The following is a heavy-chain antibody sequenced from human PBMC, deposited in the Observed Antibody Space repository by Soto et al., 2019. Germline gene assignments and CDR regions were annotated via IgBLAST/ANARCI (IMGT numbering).Heavy chain of an antibody. D-gene: IGHD3-22*01. Sequence: ASVKVSCKVSGYTLTELSMHWVRQAPGKGLEWMGGFDPEDGETIYAQKFQGRVTMTEDTSTDTAYMELSSLRSEDTAVYYCATYDSSGYYPDDAFDIWGQGTMVTVSS. CDR3: ATYDSSGYYPDDAFDI. CDR2: FDPEDGET. V-gene: IGHV1-24*01. CDR1: GYTLTELS. J-gene: IGHJ3*02.